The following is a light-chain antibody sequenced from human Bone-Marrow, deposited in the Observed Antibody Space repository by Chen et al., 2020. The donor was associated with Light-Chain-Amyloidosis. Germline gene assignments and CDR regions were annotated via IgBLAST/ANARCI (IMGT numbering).Light chain of an antibody. Sequence: GLTQAPGTRTLSRGERATLSCRSSQSVYSDYLAWYQRKPGQAPCLLIYRASTRATGIPDRFSGTGSGTYFTLTISSLEPEDFGVYFCQQYGASPLTFGGGTKVEL. CDR3: QQYGASPLT. J-gene: IGKJ4*01. V-gene: IGKV3-20*01. CDR1: QSVYSDY. CDR2: RAS.